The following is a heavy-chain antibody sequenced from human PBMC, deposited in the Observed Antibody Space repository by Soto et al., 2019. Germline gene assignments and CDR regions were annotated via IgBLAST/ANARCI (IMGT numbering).Heavy chain of an antibody. CDR2: IIPIFGTA. Sequence: SVKVSCKASGGTFSSYAISWVRQAPGQGLEWMGGIIPIFGTANYAQKFQGRVTITADESTSTAYMELSSLRSEDTAVYYCARARYYDYIWGSYRSYPFDYWGQGTLVTVSS. CDR1: GGTFSSYA. CDR3: ARARYYDYIWGSYRSYPFDY. J-gene: IGHJ4*02. D-gene: IGHD3-16*02. V-gene: IGHV1-69*13.